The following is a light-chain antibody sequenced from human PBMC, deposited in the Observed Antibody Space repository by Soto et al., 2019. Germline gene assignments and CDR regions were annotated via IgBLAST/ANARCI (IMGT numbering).Light chain of an antibody. CDR2: DST. CDR3: QQRNVWPPIT. J-gene: IGKJ5*01. CDR1: QSIHTS. Sequence: VLTQSPATLSLSPGERATLSCRASQSIHTSLAWYQQKPGQPPRLVVYDSTLRASGVPDRFGGSRSGTEFTLTINNLEPEDFAVEYCQQRNVWPPITFGEGTRLEI. V-gene: IGKV3-11*01.